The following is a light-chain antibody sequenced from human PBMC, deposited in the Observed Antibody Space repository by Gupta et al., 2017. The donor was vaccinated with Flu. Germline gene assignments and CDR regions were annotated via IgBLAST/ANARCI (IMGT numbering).Light chain of an antibody. CDR2: TAS. CDR1: QGIGNE. V-gene: IGKV1-17*01. Sequence: SASVGDRVTITCRASQGIGNELGWFQQRPGKAPKRLIYTASSLQSGVPSRFSGSGSGTEFTLTISSLQPDDFATYYCPQQNSSPMTCGRGTKVEIK. CDR3: PQQNSSPMT. J-gene: IGKJ4*01.